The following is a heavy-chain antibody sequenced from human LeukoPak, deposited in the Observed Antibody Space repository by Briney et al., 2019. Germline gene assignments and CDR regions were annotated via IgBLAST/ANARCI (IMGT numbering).Heavy chain of an antibody. J-gene: IGHJ4*02. CDR3: AKDANYYDSSGFVIPFDY. V-gene: IGHV3-23*01. D-gene: IGHD3-22*01. CDR1: GFAFSRFA. Sequence: PGGPLTLPCSPSGFAFSRFAMTGLPHLPGKARDWVSTIRGRGHQTYYGDSVKGRFSVSRDNSKNILYLQMDSLRADDSALYYCAKDANYYDSSGFVIPFDYWGQGTLVTVSS. CDR2: IRGRGHQT.